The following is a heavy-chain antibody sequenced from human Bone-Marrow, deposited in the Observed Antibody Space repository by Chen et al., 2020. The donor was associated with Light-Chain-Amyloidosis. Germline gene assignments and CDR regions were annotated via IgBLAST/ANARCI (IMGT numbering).Heavy chain of an antibody. CDR2: IYPDDSDA. CDR1: GYTFPHYW. J-gene: IGHJ4*02. D-gene: IGHD5-12*01. V-gene: IGHV5-51*01. Sequence: EVQLEQSGPEVEKPGEFLKNSCKGSGYTFPHYWIGWVRQMPGKGLEWMGVIYPDDSDARYSPSFEGQVTISADKSITTAYLQWRSLKASDTAMYYCARRRDGYNFDYWGQGTLVTVSS. CDR3: ARRRDGYNFDY.